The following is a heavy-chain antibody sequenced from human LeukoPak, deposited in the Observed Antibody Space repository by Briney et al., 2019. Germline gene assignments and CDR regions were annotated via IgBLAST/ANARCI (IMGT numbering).Heavy chain of an antibody. CDR2: INTYTGNT. CDR3: VRTWGDY. Sequence: ASVKVSCKASGYNFTNYGFNWVRQAPGQGLEWMGWINTYTGNTYYAQNLQARVIMTTDTSTSTAYMELRSLRSDDTAVYYCVRTWGDYWGQGTLVTVSS. V-gene: IGHV1-18*01. J-gene: IGHJ4*02. CDR1: GYNFTNYG. D-gene: IGHD1-1*01.